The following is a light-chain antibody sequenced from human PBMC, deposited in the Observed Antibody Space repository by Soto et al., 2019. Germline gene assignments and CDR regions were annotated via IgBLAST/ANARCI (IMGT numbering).Light chain of an antibody. Sequence: QSVLPQPTSASGTPGQRVTISCSGTSSNIGSNTVNWYQQLPGTAPKLLIYSNNQRPSGVPDRFSGFKSGTSASLAISGLQSEAEADYYCAAWEDSLNGYVFGTGTKLPV. V-gene: IGLV1-44*01. CDR1: SSNIGSNT. CDR2: SNN. J-gene: IGLJ1*01. CDR3: AAWEDSLNGYV.